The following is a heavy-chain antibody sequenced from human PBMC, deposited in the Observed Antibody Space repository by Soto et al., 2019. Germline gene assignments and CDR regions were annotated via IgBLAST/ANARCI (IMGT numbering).Heavy chain of an antibody. J-gene: IGHJ5*02. D-gene: IGHD3-10*01. CDR1: GFSLSTTGVG. V-gene: IGHV2-5*02. Sequence: QITLKESGPTLVRPTQTLTLTCTFSGFSLSTTGVGVGWIRQPPGKALEWLALIYWDDDKRYSPSLKSRLTITKDTSINEVFLTMTNWDPVEPVTYYCAQRLGDYGLGRERATYFDPWGQGTLVTVSS. CDR2: IYWDDDK. CDR3: AQRLGDYGLGRERATYFDP.